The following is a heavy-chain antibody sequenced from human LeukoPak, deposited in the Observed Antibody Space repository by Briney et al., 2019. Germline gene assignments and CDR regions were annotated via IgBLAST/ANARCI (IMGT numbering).Heavy chain of an antibody. CDR2: IKYDGSEK. CDR3: ATDRGWRTSGYYLYYFEY. CDR1: GFTFRNHG. D-gene: IGHD3-3*01. V-gene: IGHV3-7*01. J-gene: IGHJ4*02. Sequence: GGSLRLSCAASGFTFRNHGMHWVRQAPGKGLEWVASIKYDGSEKYYVDSVRGRFTISRDNTMNSLYLQMSSLRAEDTAVYYCATDRGWRTSGYYLYYFEYWGQGTLVTFSS.